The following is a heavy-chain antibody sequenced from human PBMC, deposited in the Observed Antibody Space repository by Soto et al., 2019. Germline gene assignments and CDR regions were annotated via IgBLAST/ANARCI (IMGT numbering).Heavy chain of an antibody. D-gene: IGHD3-10*01. CDR2: INPSGGGI. J-gene: IGHJ6*02. CDR3: AREFEGNYYGMDV. CDR1: GYTFTSYY. Sequence: ASVKVSCKASGYTFTSYYVHWVRQAPGQGLEWVGVINPSGGGISYAQKFQGRVTMTRDTSTSTVYMELSSLRSEDTAVYYCAREFEGNYYGMDVGGQGTTVTVSS. V-gene: IGHV1-46*01.